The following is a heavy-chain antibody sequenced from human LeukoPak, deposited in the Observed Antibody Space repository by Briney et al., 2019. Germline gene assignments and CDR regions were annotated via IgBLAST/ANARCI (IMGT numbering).Heavy chain of an antibody. CDR1: GFTFGDYE. D-gene: IGHD1-26*01. CDR3: TRYLIVGATPGDY. Sequence: GGSLRLSCTASGFTFGDYEMSWFRQAPGKGLDWVRFIRSKPYGGTAEYAASVKGRFTISRDDSKSIAYLQMNSLKTEDTAVYYCTRYLIVGATPGDYWGQGTLVTVSS. J-gene: IGHJ4*02. V-gene: IGHV3-49*03. CDR2: IRSKPYGGTA.